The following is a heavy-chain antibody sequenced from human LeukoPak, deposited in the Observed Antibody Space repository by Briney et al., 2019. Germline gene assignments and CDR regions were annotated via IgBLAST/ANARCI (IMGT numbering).Heavy chain of an antibody. CDR3: TTDLGLTMIRGVIVY. D-gene: IGHD3-10*01. CDR2: IKSKGDGETI. V-gene: IGHV3-15*01. J-gene: IGHJ4*02. Sequence: GGSLRLSCAASGFTFTNAWMRWVRQAPGKGLEWVGRIKSKGDGETIDNAAPVKGRFTMSRDGSKATLYLQMNSLKAEDTAVYYCTTDLGLTMIRGVIVYWGQGALVTVSS. CDR1: GFTFTNAW.